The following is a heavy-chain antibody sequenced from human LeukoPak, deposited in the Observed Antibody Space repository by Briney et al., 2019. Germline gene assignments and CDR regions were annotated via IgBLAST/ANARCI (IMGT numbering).Heavy chain of an antibody. V-gene: IGHV3-23*01. CDR1: GFTFSSYA. J-gene: IGHJ4*02. CDR3: AKIPVSYSSGWSNFDY. CDR2: ISASGGST. D-gene: IGHD6-19*01. Sequence: GGSLRLSCVASGFTFSSYAMSWVRQAPVKGLEWVSGISASGGSTYYADSVKGRFTISRDNSKNTLHLQMNSLRAEDTAVYYCAKIPVSYSSGWSNFDYWGQGTLVTVSS.